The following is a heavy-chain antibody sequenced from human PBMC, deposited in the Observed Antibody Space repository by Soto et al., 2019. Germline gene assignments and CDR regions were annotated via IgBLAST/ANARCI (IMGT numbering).Heavy chain of an antibody. V-gene: IGHV1-3*01. CDR1: GYTFTSYG. J-gene: IGHJ6*02. D-gene: IGHD3-22*01. CDR2: INAGNGNT. Sequence: ASVKVSCKVSGYTFTSYGIHWVRQAPGQRLEWTGWINAGNGNTKYSEKFQGRVTITRDTSASTAYLELSSLRSEDTAVYYCAREPNDSIAYYHPYYYGTAVCGQASPVTVSS. CDR3: AREPNDSIAYYHPYYYGTAV.